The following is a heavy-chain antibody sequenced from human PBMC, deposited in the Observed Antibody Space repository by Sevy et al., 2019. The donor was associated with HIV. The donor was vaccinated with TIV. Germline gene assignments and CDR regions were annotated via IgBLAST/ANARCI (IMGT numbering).Heavy chain of an antibody. J-gene: IGHJ4*02. Sequence: SETLSLTCTVSVGSITSLYWNWIRQPPGKVLEWIANIYYNGHINYSPSLKSRVTLSLDTSKNQFSLRLSSVTAADTAMYYCAGENAWGRGYSWGQGTLVTVSS. CDR3: AGENAWGRGYS. CDR2: IYYNGHI. V-gene: IGHV4-59*08. CDR1: VGSITSLY. D-gene: IGHD1-26*01.